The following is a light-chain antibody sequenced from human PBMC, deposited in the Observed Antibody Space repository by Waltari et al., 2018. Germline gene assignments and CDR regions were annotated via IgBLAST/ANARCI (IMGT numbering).Light chain of an antibody. CDR2: GNS. CDR1: SVNIGTPYD. J-gene: IGLJ3*02. Sequence: LTCTGSSVNIGTPYDVHWYQQVPGTAPKLPRLGNSNRPSGAPTGCLGSKSGTSASLAITGFQAEDEADYYCQSYDSSLRGSRVFGGGTKLTVL. V-gene: IGLV1-40*01. CDR3: QSYDSSLRGSRV.